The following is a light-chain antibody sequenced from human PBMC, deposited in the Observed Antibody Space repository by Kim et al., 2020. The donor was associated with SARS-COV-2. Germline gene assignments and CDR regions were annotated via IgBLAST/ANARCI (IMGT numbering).Light chain of an antibody. CDR3: KYRDRNDNGV. CDR1: SLRSYY. Sequence: SSELTQDPAVYVALGQTVRITCQGDSLRSYYATWYQQKPGQAPILVIYGKKNRHSGIPDRFSGSNSGNTASLTITGTQAGEEADYYCKYRDRNDNGVYGG. J-gene: IGLJ2*01. CDR2: GKK. V-gene: IGLV3-19*01.